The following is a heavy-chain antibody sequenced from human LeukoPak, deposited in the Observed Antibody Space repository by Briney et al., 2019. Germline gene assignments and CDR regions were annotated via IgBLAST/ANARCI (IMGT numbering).Heavy chain of an antibody. Sequence: ASVKVSCKASGYTFTSYGISWVRQAPGQGLERMGWISAYNGNTNYAQKLQGRVTMTTDTSTSTAYMELRSLRSDDTAVYYCARDPQPHYGSGSYYYYGMDVWGQGTTVTVSS. CDR2: ISAYNGNT. CDR1: GYTFTSYG. CDR3: ARDPQPHYGSGSYYYYGMDV. J-gene: IGHJ6*02. D-gene: IGHD3-10*01. V-gene: IGHV1-18*01.